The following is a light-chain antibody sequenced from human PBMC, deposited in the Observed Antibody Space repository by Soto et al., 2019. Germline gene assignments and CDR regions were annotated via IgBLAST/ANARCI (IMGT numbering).Light chain of an antibody. CDR1: QSISSW. J-gene: IGKJ3*01. CDR3: QQYNSYPS. V-gene: IGKV1-5*01. CDR2: DAS. Sequence: DIQMTQSPSTLSASVGDRVTITCRASQSISSWLAWYQQKPGKAPKLLIYDASSLESGVPSRFSGSGSGTEFTLTISSLQPDDIATYYCQQYNSYPSFGPGTKVDIK.